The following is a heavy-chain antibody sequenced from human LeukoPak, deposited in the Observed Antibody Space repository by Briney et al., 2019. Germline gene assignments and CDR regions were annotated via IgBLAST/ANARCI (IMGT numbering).Heavy chain of an antibody. J-gene: IGHJ4*02. CDR2: TYHAGHI. D-gene: IGHD5-12*01. Sequence: SETLSLTCGVFGGSISSENWWNWVRQPPGKGLEWIGETYHAGHINYNPSLKSRVTISMDKSKNQLYLKVTSVTAADTAVYYCARGGGYYFDYWGQGTLVTVSS. V-gene: IGHV4-4*02. CDR1: GGSISSENW. CDR3: ARGGGYYFDY.